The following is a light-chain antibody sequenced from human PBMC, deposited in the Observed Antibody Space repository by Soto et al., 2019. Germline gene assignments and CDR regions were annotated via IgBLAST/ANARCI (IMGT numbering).Light chain of an antibody. V-gene: IGKV3-11*01. CDR2: DAT. CDR3: QQRSDWQYT. CDR1: QRITSY. J-gene: IGKJ2*01. Sequence: ELVLTQSPGTLSLSPGERATLSCRASQRITSYLAWYQQKPGQAPRLLIYDATNRVAGVPARFRGSRSGTDFTLTISTLQPEDFAVYYCQQRSDWQYTFGQGTKVDIK.